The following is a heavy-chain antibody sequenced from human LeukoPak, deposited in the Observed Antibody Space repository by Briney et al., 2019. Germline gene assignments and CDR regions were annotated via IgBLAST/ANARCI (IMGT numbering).Heavy chain of an antibody. Sequence: SETLSLTCTVSGGSISSYYWSWIRQPAGKGLEWIGRIYTSGSTNYNPSLKSRVTMSVGTSKNQFSLKLSSVTAADTAVYYCARDSTSYGYPGYFDYWGQGTLVTVSS. CDR3: ARDSTSYGYPGYFDY. J-gene: IGHJ4*02. CDR1: GGSISSYY. D-gene: IGHD5-18*01. V-gene: IGHV4-4*07. CDR2: IYTSGST.